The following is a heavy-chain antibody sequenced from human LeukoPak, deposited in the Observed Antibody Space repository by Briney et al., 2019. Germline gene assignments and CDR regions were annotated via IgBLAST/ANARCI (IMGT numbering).Heavy chain of an antibody. Sequence: GWINAGNGNTKYSQKFQGRVTITRDTSASTAYMELSSLRSEDTAVYYCARDGYGDYVPLDYWGQGTLVTVSS. CDR3: ARDGYGDYVPLDY. CDR2: INAGNGNT. J-gene: IGHJ4*02. D-gene: IGHD4-17*01. V-gene: IGHV1-3*01.